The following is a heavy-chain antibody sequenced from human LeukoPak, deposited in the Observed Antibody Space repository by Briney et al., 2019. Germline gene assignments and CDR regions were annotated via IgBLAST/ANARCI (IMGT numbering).Heavy chain of an antibody. CDR1: GYTFTGYY. V-gene: IGHV1-2*02. Sequence: GASVKVSCKASGYTFTGYYMHWVRQAPGQGLEWMGWINPNSGGTNYAQKFQGRVTMTRDTSISTAYMELSRLRSDDTAVYYCARDQSYYDSSWFDPWGQGTLVTVSS. J-gene: IGHJ5*02. CDR2: INPNSGGT. CDR3: ARDQSYYDSSWFDP. D-gene: IGHD5-12*01.